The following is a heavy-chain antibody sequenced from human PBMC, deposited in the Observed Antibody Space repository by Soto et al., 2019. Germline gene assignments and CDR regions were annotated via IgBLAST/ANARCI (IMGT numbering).Heavy chain of an antibody. V-gene: IGHV4-59*01. CDR2: IHYSGST. J-gene: IGHJ4*02. CDR1: GGSISLYY. CDR3: ARVSIEGTCHFAD. Sequence: SETLSLTCSVSGGSISLYYWNWIRQPPGKGLEWIGYIHYSGSTNYRPSLRSRVTISVDTSKNQFSLKLSSVTAADTAVYYCARVSIEGTCHFADCGGGTLVTVSS. D-gene: IGHD2-15*01.